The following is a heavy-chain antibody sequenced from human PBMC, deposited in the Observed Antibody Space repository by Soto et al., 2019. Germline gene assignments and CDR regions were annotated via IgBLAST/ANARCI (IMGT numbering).Heavy chain of an antibody. CDR1: GFTFSSYS. CDR2: ISSSSSYI. CDR3: ARALGEQQLRGYFQH. D-gene: IGHD6-13*01. V-gene: IGHV3-21*01. Sequence: EVQLVESGGGLVKPGGSLRLSCAASGFTFSSYSMNWVRQAPGKGLEWVSSISSSSSYIYYADSVKGRFTISRDNAKNSRYLRMNSLRAEDTAVYYCARALGEQQLRGYFQHWGQGTLVTVYS. J-gene: IGHJ1*01.